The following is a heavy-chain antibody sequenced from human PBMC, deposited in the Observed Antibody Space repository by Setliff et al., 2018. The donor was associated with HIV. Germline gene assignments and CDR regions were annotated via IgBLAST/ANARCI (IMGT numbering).Heavy chain of an antibody. CDR2: IYTSGST. V-gene: IGHV4-61*02. CDR3: AREDSGSYYNHFDY. J-gene: IGHJ4*02. CDR1: GGSISSGTYY. D-gene: IGHD1-26*01. Sequence: SETLSLTCTVSGGSISSGTYYWSWIRQPAGKGLEWIGRIYTSGSTNYNPSLKSRVTISVDTSKNQFSLKLSSVTAADTAVYYCAREDSGSYYNHFDYWGQGTLVTVSS.